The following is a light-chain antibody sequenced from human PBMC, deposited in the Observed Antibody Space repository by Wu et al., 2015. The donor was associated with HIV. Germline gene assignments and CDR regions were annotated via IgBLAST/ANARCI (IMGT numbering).Light chain of an antibody. CDR1: QSVTSD. J-gene: IGKJ4*01. Sequence: EIVMTQSPATLSVSPGERATLSCRASQSVTSDLAWYQQKPGQAPRLLIYDASTRATGFPAKFRGSGSGTQFTLTISSLQSEDFALYYCQQYNNWPLTFGGGTKVEI. V-gene: IGKV3-15*01. CDR2: DAS. CDR3: QQYNNWPLT.